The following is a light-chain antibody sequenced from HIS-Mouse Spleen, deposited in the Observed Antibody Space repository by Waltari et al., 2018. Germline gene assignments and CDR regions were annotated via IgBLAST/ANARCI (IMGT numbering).Light chain of an antibody. V-gene: IGLV2-14*01. J-gene: IGLJ1*01. CDR2: EVS. Sequence: QSALTQPASVSGSPGQSITISCTGTSSDVGGYNYVSLYQQHPGKAPKLMIYEVSNRPSGVSNRFPGSKSGNTASLTISGLQAEDEADYYCSSYTSSSTPYVFGTGTKVTVL. CDR3: SSYTSSSTPYV. CDR1: SSDVGGYNY.